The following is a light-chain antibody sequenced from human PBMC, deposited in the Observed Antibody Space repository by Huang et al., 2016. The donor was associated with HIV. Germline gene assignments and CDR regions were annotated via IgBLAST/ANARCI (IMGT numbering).Light chain of an antibody. CDR3: QQYSSYIQWT. CDR1: QSVRSW. Sequence: DIQMTQSPSTLSASVGDRVTIICRASQSVRSWLAWYQQKPGKAPKLLIYQASTLQNGVPSRFSGSGSWTEFTLTISSLQPDDFATYYCQQYSSYIQWTFGQGTKVEI. J-gene: IGKJ1*01. CDR2: QAS. V-gene: IGKV1-5*03.